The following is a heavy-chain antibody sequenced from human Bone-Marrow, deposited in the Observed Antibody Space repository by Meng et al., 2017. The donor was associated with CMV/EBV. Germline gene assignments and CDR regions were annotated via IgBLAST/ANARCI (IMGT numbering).Heavy chain of an antibody. CDR2: INPNSGGT. J-gene: IGHJ4*02. Sequence: ASVKVSCKASGYTFTGYYMHWVRQAPGQGLEWMGWINPNSGGTNYAQKFQGRVNMTRDTSISTAYMELSRLRSDDTAVYYCARVWGIAVAGTGYWGQGTLVTVSS. CDR3: ARVWGIAVAGTGY. CDR1: GYTFTGYY. V-gene: IGHV1-2*02. D-gene: IGHD6-19*01.